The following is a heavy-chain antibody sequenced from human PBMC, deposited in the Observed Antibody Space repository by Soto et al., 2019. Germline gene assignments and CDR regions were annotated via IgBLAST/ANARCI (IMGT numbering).Heavy chain of an antibody. D-gene: IGHD3-10*01. V-gene: IGHV4-34*01. J-gene: IGHJ6*02. CDR3: ARAAGWGYGSGMNDYYYYGMDV. CDR2: INHSGST. Sequence: LSLTCAVYGGSFSGYSWGWIRQPPGRGREGIGEINHSGSTNYNPSLKSRVTISVDTSKNQFSLKLSSVTAADTAVYYCARAAGWGYGSGMNDYYYYGMDVWGQGTTVTVSS. CDR1: GGSFSGYS.